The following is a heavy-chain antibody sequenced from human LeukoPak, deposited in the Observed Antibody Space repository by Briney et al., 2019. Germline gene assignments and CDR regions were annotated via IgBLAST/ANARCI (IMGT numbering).Heavy chain of an antibody. J-gene: IGHJ3*02. V-gene: IGHV3-66*01. Sequence: GGSLRLSCAASGFTVSSNYMSWVRQAQGKWLEWVSVIYSGGSTYYADSVKGRFTISRDNSKNTLYLQMNSLRAEDTAVYYCARWGRDLDAFDIWGQGTMVTVSS. CDR3: ARWGRDLDAFDI. CDR1: GFTVSSNY. CDR2: IYSGGST. D-gene: IGHD3-16*01.